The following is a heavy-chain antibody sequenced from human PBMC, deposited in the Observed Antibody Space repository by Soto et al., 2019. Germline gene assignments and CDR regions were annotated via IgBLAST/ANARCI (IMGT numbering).Heavy chain of an antibody. V-gene: IGHV3-30-3*01. CDR1: GFTFSSYA. CDR2: ISYDGSNK. J-gene: IGHJ2*01. CDR3: ARPLWRDDYNWGYFDL. D-gene: IGHD4-4*01. Sequence: PGGSLRLSCAASGFTFSSYAMSWVRQAPGKGLEWVAVISYDGSNKYYADSVKGRFTISRDNSKNTLYLQMNSLRTEDTAVYYCARPLWRDDYNWGYFDLWGRGTLVTVSS.